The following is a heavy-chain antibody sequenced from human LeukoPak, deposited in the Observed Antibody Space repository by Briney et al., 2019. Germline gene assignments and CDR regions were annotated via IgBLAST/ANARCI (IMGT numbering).Heavy chain of an antibody. D-gene: IGHD6-19*01. CDR2: ISYDGSNK. V-gene: IGHV3-30*03. J-gene: IGHJ4*02. CDR1: GFTFSSYG. Sequence: HSGGSLRLSCAASGFTFSSYGMHWVRHAPGKGLEWVAVISYDGSNKYYADSVKGRFTISRDNSKNTLYLQMNSLRAEDTAVYYCARATIAVAFDYWGQGTLVTVFS. CDR3: ARATIAVAFDY.